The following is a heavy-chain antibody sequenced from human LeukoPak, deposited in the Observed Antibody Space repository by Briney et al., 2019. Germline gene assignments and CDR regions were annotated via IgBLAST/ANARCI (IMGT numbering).Heavy chain of an antibody. CDR1: GGTFSSYA. D-gene: IGHD3-9*01. CDR2: ISAYNGNT. Sequence: ASVKVSCKASGGTFSSYAISWVRQAPGQGLEWMGWISAYNGNTNYAQKLQGRVTMTTDTSTSTAYMELRSLRSDDTAVYYCARSGIYYDILTGYVSWFDPWGQGTLVTVSS. CDR3: ARSGIYYDILTGYVSWFDP. J-gene: IGHJ5*02. V-gene: IGHV1-18*01.